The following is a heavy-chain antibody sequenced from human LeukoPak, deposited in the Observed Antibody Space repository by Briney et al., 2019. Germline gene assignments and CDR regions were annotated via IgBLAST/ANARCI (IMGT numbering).Heavy chain of an antibody. V-gene: IGHV4-31*11. Sequence: SETLSLTCAVYGGSFSGYYWSWIRQHPGKGLEWIGYIYYSGSTYYNPSLESRLNISLDRSKDQFSLKLSSVSAADTAVYFCARITRHCSGGGCYSGVFDIWGQGTMVTVSS. CDR2: IYYSGST. D-gene: IGHD2-15*01. J-gene: IGHJ3*02. CDR1: GGSFSGYY. CDR3: ARITRHCSGGGCYSGVFDI.